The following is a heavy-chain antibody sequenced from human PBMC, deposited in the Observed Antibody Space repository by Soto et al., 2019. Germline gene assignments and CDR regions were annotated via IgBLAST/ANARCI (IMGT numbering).Heavy chain of an antibody. Sequence: GGSLRLSCATSGFTFNTYPMTWVRQAPGKGLEWVSSISSTAGRTSSYADSVKGRFAISRDFSDNTVYLQMNNLRAEDTAVYYCARDSKIFGVVIIAYGDHYYYGMDVWGQGTTVTVSS. J-gene: IGHJ6*02. CDR1: GFTFNTYP. CDR3: ARDSKIFGVVIIAYGDHYYYGMDV. CDR2: ISSTAGRTS. V-gene: IGHV3-23*01. D-gene: IGHD3-3*01.